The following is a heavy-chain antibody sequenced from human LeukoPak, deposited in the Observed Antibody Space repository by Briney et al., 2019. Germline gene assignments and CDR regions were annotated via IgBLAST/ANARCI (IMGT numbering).Heavy chain of an antibody. D-gene: IGHD4/OR15-4a*01. J-gene: IGHJ4*02. CDR1: CGSICSRSCY. V-gene: IGHV4-39*01. CDR2: TYYSGTT. CDR3: ARRRPSYGDFDS. Sequence: NPSETLSLNCILSCGSICSRSCYWAWIRQPPGKGLEWIGTTYYSGTTYYNPSLKSRFTISADTSKNQFSLRLSSVTAADTALYYCARRRPSYGDFDSWGERTLVTVSS.